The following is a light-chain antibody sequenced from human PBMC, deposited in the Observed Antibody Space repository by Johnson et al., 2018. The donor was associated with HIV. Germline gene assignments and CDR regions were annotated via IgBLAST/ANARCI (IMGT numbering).Light chain of an antibody. V-gene: IGLV1-51*02. Sequence: QPVLTQPPSVSAAPGQKVTISCSGNSSNIASYYVSWYQQVPGAAPKLLIYQNNKRPSAIPDRFSASKSGTSATLAITGLQTGDEAYYYCGTWDSSLTSYVFGTGTKVTFL. CDR1: SSNIASYY. CDR2: QNN. J-gene: IGLJ1*01. CDR3: GTWDSSLTSYV.